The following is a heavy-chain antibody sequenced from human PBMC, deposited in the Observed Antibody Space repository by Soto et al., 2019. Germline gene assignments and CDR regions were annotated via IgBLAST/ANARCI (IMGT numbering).Heavy chain of an antibody. CDR3: AKDRVTIFGVVITAVDY. Sequence: GGSLRLSCAASGFTFSSYAMSWVRQAPGKGLEWVSAISGSGGSTYYADSVKGRFTISRDNSKNTLYLQMNSLRAEDTAVYYCAKDRVTIFGVVITAVDYWGQGTLVTVSS. V-gene: IGHV3-23*01. J-gene: IGHJ4*02. CDR2: ISGSGGST. CDR1: GFTFSSYA. D-gene: IGHD3-3*01.